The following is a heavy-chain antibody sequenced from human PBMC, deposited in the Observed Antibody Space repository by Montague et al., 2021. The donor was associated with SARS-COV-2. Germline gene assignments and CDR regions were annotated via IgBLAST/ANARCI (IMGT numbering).Heavy chain of an antibody. CDR2: ISDSGST. V-gene: IGHV4-59*08. CDR3: ARVDSSGPWDY. J-gene: IGHJ4*02. Sequence: SETLSLTCTVSGGSLNNYFWSWIRQPPGKGLEWVGYISDSGSTKYNPSLQSRVTISVDTARNQFSLKLLSVTAADTAFYYCARVDSSGPWDYWGQGILVSVSS. D-gene: IGHD3-22*01. CDR1: GGSLNNYF.